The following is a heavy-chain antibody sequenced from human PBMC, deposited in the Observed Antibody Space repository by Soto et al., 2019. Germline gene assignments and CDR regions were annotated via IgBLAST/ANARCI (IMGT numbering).Heavy chain of an antibody. V-gene: IGHV2-5*02. Sequence: QITLKESGPTLVKPTQTLTLTCTFSGFSLSTRGVGVGWIRQPPGKALEWLALIYWDDDEGYSPSLKSRLTITSDTSKNQVVLTSTNFDSVDIATYYPSHRPRAYCYHIDYWGQGTLVTVSS. CDR3: SHRPRAYCYHIDY. D-gene: IGHD2-21*01. CDR2: IYWDDDE. CDR1: GFSLSTRGVG. J-gene: IGHJ4*02.